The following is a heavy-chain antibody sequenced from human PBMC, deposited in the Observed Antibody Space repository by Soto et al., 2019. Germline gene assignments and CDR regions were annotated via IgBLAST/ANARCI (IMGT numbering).Heavy chain of an antibody. V-gene: IGHV1-69*06. CDR1: GGMFYSSA. Sequence: GASVKVSCKASGGMFYSSAINWVRQAPGQGLEWMGGIIPIFGTANYAQKFQGRVTITADKSTSTAYMELSSLRSEDTAVYYCARDSGLGPRYYYGMDVWGQGTTVTVSS. CDR2: IIPIFGTA. J-gene: IGHJ6*02. CDR3: ARDSGLGPRYYYGMDV.